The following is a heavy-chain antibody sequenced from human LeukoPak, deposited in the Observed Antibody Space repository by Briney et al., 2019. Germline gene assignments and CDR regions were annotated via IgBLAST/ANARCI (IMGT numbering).Heavy chain of an antibody. CDR2: IYLGDSET. CDR1: GYTFTSHW. CDR3: ARHPSYTRGWPLDY. Sequence: GESLKISCKGSGYTFTSHWIGWVRQMPGKGLEWMGIIYLGDSETRYSPSFQGQVIISADKSITTAYLQWSSLKASDTAIYYCARHPSYTRGWPLDYWGQGTLVTVSS. V-gene: IGHV5-51*01. D-gene: IGHD6-19*01. J-gene: IGHJ4*02.